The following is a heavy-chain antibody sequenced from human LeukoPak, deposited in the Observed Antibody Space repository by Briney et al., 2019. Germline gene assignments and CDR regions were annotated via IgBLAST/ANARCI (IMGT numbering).Heavy chain of an antibody. V-gene: IGHV4-59*01. Sequence: SETLSLTCTVSGGSISSYYWSWIRQPPGKGLEWIGYIYYSGSTNYNPSLKSRVTISVDTSKNQFSLKLSSVTAADTAVYYCARDPHYDSSGYSNFDYWGQGTLVTVSS. CDR2: IYYSGST. D-gene: IGHD3-22*01. CDR1: GGSISSYY. J-gene: IGHJ4*02. CDR3: ARDPHYDSSGYSNFDY.